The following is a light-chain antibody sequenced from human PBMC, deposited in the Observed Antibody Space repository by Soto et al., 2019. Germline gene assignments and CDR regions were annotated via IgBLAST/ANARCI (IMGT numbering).Light chain of an antibody. CDR2: DDS. Sequence: QSALTQPASVSGSPGQSITISCTGTSSDVGDYNLVFWYQQRPGKAPKLMIYDDSKRPSGISNRFSRSKSGNTASLTISGLQAEDEAHYYCCSYARTSAYVFGTGTKVT. J-gene: IGLJ1*01. V-gene: IGLV2-23*01. CDR3: CSYARTSAYV. CDR1: SSDVGDYNL.